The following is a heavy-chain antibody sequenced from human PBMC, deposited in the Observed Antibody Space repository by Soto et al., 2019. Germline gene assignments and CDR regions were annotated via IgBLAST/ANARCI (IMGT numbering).Heavy chain of an antibody. CDR1: GLTISGKKY. V-gene: IGHV3-53*01. Sequence: DVQLVESGGGLIQPGESLRLSCAAFGLTISGKKYVAWLRQAPGTVLEWVSGLYDVDGSFYADSVRGRFTTSSDSSKTTVYLQMNDLRPDDTAVYYCATWHEREHAYDVWGQGTTVTVSS. D-gene: IGHD1-1*01. J-gene: IGHJ3*01. CDR3: ATWHEREHAYDV. CDR2: LYDVDGS.